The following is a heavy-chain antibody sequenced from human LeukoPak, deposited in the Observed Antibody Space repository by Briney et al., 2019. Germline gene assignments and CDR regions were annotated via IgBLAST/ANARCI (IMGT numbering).Heavy chain of an antibody. D-gene: IGHD6-13*01. CDR1: GYTFTGYY. Sequence: ASVKVSCKASGYTFTGYYMHWVRQAPGQVLEWMGWINPNSGGTNYAQKFQGRVTMTRDTSISTAYMELSRLRSDDTAVYYCARNPPGYSSSWYYGYWGQGTLVTVSS. CDR2: INPNSGGT. V-gene: IGHV1-2*02. J-gene: IGHJ4*02. CDR3: ARNPPGYSSSWYYGY.